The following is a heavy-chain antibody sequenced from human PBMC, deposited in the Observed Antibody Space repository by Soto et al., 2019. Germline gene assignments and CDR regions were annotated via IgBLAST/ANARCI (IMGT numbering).Heavy chain of an antibody. CDR2: IYYSGST. V-gene: IGHV4-39*01. J-gene: IGHJ4*02. Sequence: SETLSLTCTVSGGSISSSSYYWVWIRQPPGKGLEWIGSIYYSGSTYYNPSLKSRVTISVDTSKNQFSLKLSSVTAADSAVYYCERPKGGWYVIDYWGQGTLVPVSS. CDR1: GGSISSSSYY. D-gene: IGHD6-19*01. CDR3: ERPKGGWYVIDY.